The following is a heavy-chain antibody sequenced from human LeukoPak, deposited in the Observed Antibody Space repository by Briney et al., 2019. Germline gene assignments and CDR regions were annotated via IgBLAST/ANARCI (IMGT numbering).Heavy chain of an antibody. CDR3: AKDRAGYSGARGFDC. J-gene: IGHJ4*02. CDR1: GFTFSTYA. CDR2: ISASSDST. D-gene: IGHD5-12*01. Sequence: PGGSLRFSCAASGFTFSTYAMSWVRQAPGKGLDWVSGISASSDSTYYADSVKGRFTISRDNSKNTLYLQMNSLGAADTAVYYCAKDRAGYSGARGFDCWGQGTLVTVSS. V-gene: IGHV3-23*01.